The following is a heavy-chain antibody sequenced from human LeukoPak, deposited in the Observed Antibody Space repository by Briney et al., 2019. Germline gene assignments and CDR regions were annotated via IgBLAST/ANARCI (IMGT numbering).Heavy chain of an antibody. V-gene: IGHV4-4*09. CDR3: ARGDFYRCYFDY. Sequence: NPSETLSLTCTVSNGSISSYYWRWIRQPPGEGLEWIGYIYTSGSTNYNPSLKSRVTISLDTSNKQFSLKLSSVTAADTAVYYCARGDFYRCYFDYWGQGTLVTVSS. CDR2: IYTSGST. D-gene: IGHD2/OR15-2a*01. CDR1: NGSISSYY. J-gene: IGHJ4*02.